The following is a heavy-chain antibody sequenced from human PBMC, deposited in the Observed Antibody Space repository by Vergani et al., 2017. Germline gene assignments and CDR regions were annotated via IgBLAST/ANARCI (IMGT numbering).Heavy chain of an antibody. D-gene: IGHD3-16*02. CDR2: VNHGGST. Sequence: QVQLQEWGAGLLKTSETLSLTCGVSGGSFSDYYWSWIRQAPGMGLEWIGEVNHGGSTNYNPSLKRRVSISVDTSKNQFFRQLNSVTAADSALYFGTSIARAPSRRNPPPDYWGQGILVTVSS. CDR3: TSIARAPSRRNPPPDY. CDR1: GGSFSDYY. V-gene: IGHV4-34*01. J-gene: IGHJ4*02.